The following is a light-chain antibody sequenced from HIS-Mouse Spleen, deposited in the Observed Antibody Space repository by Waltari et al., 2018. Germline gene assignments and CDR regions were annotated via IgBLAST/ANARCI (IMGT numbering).Light chain of an antibody. CDR1: RPNIGSNY. Sequence: QSVLPQPPSASGTPGQRVTISCSGSRPNIGSNYVYLYQQLPGTAPKLLIYRNNQRPSGVPDRFSGSKSGTSASLAISGLRSEDEADYYCAAWDDSLSGPVFGGGTKLTVL. J-gene: IGLJ3*02. CDR2: RNN. V-gene: IGLV1-47*01. CDR3: AAWDDSLSGPV.